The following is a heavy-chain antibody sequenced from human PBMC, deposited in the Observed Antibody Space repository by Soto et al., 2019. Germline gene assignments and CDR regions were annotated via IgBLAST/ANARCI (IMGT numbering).Heavy chain of an antibody. D-gene: IGHD2-15*01. CDR1: GFSFNSFA. CDR2: ISYDGSNK. Sequence: QVQLVESGGGVVQPGRFLRLSCAASGFSFNSFAMHWVRQAPGKGLEWVAVISYDGSNKYYADSVKGRFTISRDNSKNTLALQMNSLRDDDTAVYYCARGDSGGTLGYFDYWGQGTLVTVSA. CDR3: ARGDSGGTLGYFDY. V-gene: IGHV3-30-3*01. J-gene: IGHJ4*02.